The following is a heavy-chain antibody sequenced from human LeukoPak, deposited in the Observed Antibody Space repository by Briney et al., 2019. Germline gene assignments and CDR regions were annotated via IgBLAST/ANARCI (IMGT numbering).Heavy chain of an antibody. CDR3: ARAGTMVRGVIED. D-gene: IGHD3-10*01. CDR2: IYYSGST. J-gene: IGHJ4*02. V-gene: IGHV4-30-4*08. CDR1: GSSISSGDYY. Sequence: PSETLSLTCTVSGSSISSGDYYWSWIRQPPGKGLEWIGYIYYSGSTYYNPSLKSRVTISVDTSKNQFSLKLSSVTAADTAVYYCARAGTMVRGVIEDWGQGTLVTVSS.